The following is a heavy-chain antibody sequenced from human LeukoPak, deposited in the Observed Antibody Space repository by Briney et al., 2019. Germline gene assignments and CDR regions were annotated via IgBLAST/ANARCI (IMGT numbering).Heavy chain of an antibody. CDR3: ATYSTSSGAFDF. CDR2: MKQDGSDK. V-gene: IGHV3-7*01. D-gene: IGHD6-6*01. Sequence: PGGSLRLSCAASGFTFSSYWMTWVRQAPGKGLEWVANMKQDGSDKYYVGSVKGRVTISRDNAKNSLYLQMNSLRAEDTAVYYCATYSTSSGAFDFWGQGTLVTVSS. CDR1: GFTFSSYW. J-gene: IGHJ3*01.